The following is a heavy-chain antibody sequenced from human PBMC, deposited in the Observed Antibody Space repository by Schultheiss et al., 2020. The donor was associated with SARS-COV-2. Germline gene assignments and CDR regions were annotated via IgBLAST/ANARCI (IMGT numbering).Heavy chain of an antibody. CDR3: ARSFWKGASSY. Sequence: SETLSLTCAVSGGSISSSNWWSWVRQPPGKGLEWIGYIYYSGSTYYNPSLKSRVTISVDTSKNQFSLKLSSVTAADTAVYYCARSFWKGASSYWGQGTLVTVSS. CDR1: GGSISSSNW. V-gene: IGHV4-4*02. CDR2: IYYSGST. J-gene: IGHJ4*02. D-gene: IGHD1-26*01.